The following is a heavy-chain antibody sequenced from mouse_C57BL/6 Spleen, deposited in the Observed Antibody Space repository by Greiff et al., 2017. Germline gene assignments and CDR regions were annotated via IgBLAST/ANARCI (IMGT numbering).Heavy chain of an antibody. CDR2: IYPGDGDT. CDR1: GYAFSSSW. V-gene: IGHV1-82*01. D-gene: IGHD1-1*01. CDR3: ARRGVVAVDY. Sequence: QVQLQQSGPELVKPGASVKISCKASGYAFSSSWMNWVKQRPGKGLEWIGRIYPGDGDTNYNGKFKGKATLTADKSSSTAYMQLSSLTSEDSAVYFCARRGVVAVDYWGQGTTLTVSS. J-gene: IGHJ2*01.